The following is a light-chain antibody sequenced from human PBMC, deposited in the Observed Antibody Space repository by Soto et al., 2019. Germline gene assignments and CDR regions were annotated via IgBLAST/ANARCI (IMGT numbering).Light chain of an antibody. CDR2: DAS. J-gene: IGKJ4*01. Sequence: EIVLTQSPATLSLSPGDRAVLSCRASQSVSRSLTWYQHKPGQAPRLLIYDASTRATGIPRRFSGSGSGTDFTLTISSLAPEDFAVYYCQQRSNRFGGGTKVEIK. CDR3: QQRSNR. V-gene: IGKV3-11*01. CDR1: QSVSRS.